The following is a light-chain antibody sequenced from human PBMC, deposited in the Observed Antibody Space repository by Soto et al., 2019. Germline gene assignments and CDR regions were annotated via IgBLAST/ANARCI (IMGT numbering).Light chain of an antibody. Sequence: QSPSSLSASVGDTVTITCQASQDISHYLNWYQQKPGKALKLLIYDASNLHPGVPSRFRGSGSGTEFSFNITSLHPEDVATYDCQQYDDLPITFGQWTRLEIK. CDR3: QQYDDLPIT. CDR2: DAS. V-gene: IGKV1-33*01. CDR1: QDISHY. J-gene: IGKJ5*01.